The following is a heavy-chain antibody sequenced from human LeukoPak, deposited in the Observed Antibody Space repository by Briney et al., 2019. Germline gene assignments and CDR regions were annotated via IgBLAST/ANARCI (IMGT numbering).Heavy chain of an antibody. Sequence: GGSLRLSCAASGFTFSSYAMHWVRQAPGKGLEWVAVISYDGSNKYYADSVKGRFTISRDNSKNTLYLRMNSLRAEDTAVYYCARAMVRVPMDVWGKGTTVTVSS. CDR1: GFTFSSYA. J-gene: IGHJ6*03. D-gene: IGHD3-10*01. CDR3: ARAMVRVPMDV. CDR2: ISYDGSNK. V-gene: IGHV3-30*01.